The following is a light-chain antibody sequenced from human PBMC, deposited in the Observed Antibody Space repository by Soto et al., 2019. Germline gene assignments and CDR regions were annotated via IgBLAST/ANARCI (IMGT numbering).Light chain of an antibody. Sequence: EIVMTQSPATLSVSPGERATLSCRASQSVSSNLAWYQQKPGQAPRLVSYGASTRATGIPARFSGSGSGTEFTLTISSLQSEDFAVYYCQQYNNWPPYTFGQGTKLEIK. CDR1: QSVSSN. J-gene: IGKJ2*01. V-gene: IGKV3-15*01. CDR3: QQYNNWPPYT. CDR2: GAS.